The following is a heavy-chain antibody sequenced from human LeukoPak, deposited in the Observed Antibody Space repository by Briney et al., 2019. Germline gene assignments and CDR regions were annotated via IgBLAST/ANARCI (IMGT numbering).Heavy chain of an antibody. CDR2: INPAGDT. Sequence: GGSLRLSCAASGFTFSSYDMHWVRQATGKCLEWVSAINPAGDTYYLDSVKGRFTISRENAKNSLYLQMNSLRAGDTAVYYCARAISMVRGVNYFDYWGQGTLVTVSS. V-gene: IGHV3-13*01. J-gene: IGHJ4*02. CDR1: GFTFSSYD. CDR3: ARAISMVRGVNYFDY. D-gene: IGHD3-10*01.